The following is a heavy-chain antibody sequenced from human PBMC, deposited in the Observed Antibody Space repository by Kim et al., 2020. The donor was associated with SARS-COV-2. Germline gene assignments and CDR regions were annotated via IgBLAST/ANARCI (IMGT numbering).Heavy chain of an antibody. V-gene: IGHV3-23*01. J-gene: IGHJ5*02. D-gene: IGHD3-3*01. Sequence: GGSLRLSCAGSGFTFSSYAMSWVRQAPGKGLEWVSAISGSGGSTYYADSVKGRFTISRDNSKNTLYLQMNSLRAEDTAVYYCAKDAIWIEYYDFWSGSNNWFDPWAREPWSPSPQ. CDR3: AKDAIWIEYYDFWSGSNNWFDP. CDR2: ISGSGGST. CDR1: GFTFSSYA.